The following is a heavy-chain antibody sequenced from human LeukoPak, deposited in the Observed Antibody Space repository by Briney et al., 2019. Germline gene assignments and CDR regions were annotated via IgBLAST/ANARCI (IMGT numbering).Heavy chain of an antibody. D-gene: IGHD3-22*01. CDR1: GFTFSSFG. J-gene: IGHJ4*02. CDR3: AKTNSSGYPFDY. Sequence: PERSLRLSCAASGFTFSSFGMPWVRQAPGKGLGWVAVISYDGSNKYYADSVKGRFTISRDNSKNTLYLQMNSLRAEDTAVYYCAKTNSSGYPFDYWGQGTLVTVSS. CDR2: ISYDGSNK. V-gene: IGHV3-30*18.